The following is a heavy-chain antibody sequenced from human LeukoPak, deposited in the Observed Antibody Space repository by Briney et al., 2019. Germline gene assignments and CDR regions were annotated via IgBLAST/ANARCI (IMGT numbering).Heavy chain of an antibody. V-gene: IGHV4-59*08. J-gene: IGHJ4*02. D-gene: IGHD1-26*01. CDR3: ARHPTWGGSLYYFDY. CDR2: IYYSGST. CDR1: GGSISSYY. Sequence: PSETLSPTCTVSGGSISSYYWSWIRQPPGKGLEWIGYIYYSGSTNYNPSLKSRVTISVDTSKNQFSLKLSSVTAADTAVYYCARHPTWGGSLYYFDYWGQGTLVTVCS.